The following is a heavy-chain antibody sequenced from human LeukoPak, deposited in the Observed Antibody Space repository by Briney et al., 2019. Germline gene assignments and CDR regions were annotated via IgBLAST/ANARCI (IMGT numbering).Heavy chain of an antibody. CDR1: GGTFSSYA. V-gene: IGHV1-69*05. CDR3: ARGDPDYSYYYYYMDV. CDR2: IIPIFGTA. Sequence: ASVKVSCKASGGTFSSYAISWVRQAPGQGLEWMGGIIPIFGTANYAQKFQGRVTITTDESTCTAYMELSSLRSEDTAVYYCARGDPDYSYYYYYMDVWGKGTTVTVSS. D-gene: IGHD4-11*01. J-gene: IGHJ6*03.